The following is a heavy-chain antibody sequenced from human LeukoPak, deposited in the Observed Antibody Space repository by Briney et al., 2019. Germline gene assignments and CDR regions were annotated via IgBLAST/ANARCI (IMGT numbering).Heavy chain of an antibody. D-gene: IGHD5-12*01. Sequence: GGSLRLSCAASGFNFSSYWMNWVRQAPGKGLEWVAKIKQDGSEKYYVDSLKGRLTISRDNAKNSLYLQMDSLRAEDTAVYYCAKYSGYGNYWGQGTLVTVSS. V-gene: IGHV3-7*01. CDR3: AKYSGYGNY. CDR1: GFNFSSYW. CDR2: IKQDGSEK. J-gene: IGHJ4*02.